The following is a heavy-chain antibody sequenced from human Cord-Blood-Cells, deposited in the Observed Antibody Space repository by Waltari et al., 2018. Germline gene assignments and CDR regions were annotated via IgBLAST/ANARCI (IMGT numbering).Heavy chain of an antibody. Sequence: QVTLRESGPALVKPTQTLTLTCTFSGFSLSTSGMCVSWIRQPPGKALELLALIDWDDDKYYRTSLKTRLTSSKDTSKSQVVLTMTNMDPVDTATYYCARSHIVVVPAATYYYYGMDVWGQGTTVTVSS. CDR2: IDWDDDK. J-gene: IGHJ6*02. V-gene: IGHV2-70*01. D-gene: IGHD2-2*01. CDR3: ARSHIVVVPAATYYYYGMDV. CDR1: GFSLSTSGMC.